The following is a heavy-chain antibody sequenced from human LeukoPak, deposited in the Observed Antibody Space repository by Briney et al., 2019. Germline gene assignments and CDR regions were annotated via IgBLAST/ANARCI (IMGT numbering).Heavy chain of an antibody. J-gene: IGHJ5*02. CDR2: INHSGST. CDR3: ARIIVASSSGWFDP. V-gene: IGHV4-34*01. D-gene: IGHD5-12*01. CDR1: GGSYSGYY. Sequence: SDTLSLTCAVYGGSYSGYYWRWMRHPPGKGLEWIGEINHSGSTNYNPSHKSRVTISVDTSKTQFSLKLSSVTAADTAVYYCARIIVASSSGWFDPWGQGTLVTVSS.